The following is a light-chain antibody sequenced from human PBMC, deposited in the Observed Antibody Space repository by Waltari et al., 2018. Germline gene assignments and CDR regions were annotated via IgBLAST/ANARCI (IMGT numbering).Light chain of an antibody. CDR1: FCSLSTTSS. Sequence: QTVVTQEPSLSVSPGGTVTLTSALSFCSLSTTSSPPWYQLTPGQAPRTLVYKANARSSGVPDRFSGSILGNTAALTITGAQADDESDYYCALYMGSGIWVFGGGTRLTVL. J-gene: IGLJ3*02. CDR3: ALYMGSGIWV. V-gene: IGLV8-61*01. CDR2: KAN.